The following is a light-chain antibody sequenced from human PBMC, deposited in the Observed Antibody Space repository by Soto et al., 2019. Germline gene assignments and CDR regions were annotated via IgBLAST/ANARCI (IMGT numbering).Light chain of an antibody. CDR3: QQYNSYPLT. CDR2: AAS. Sequence: DIQMTQSPSSLSASIGDRVIITCRASQGISNNLAWVQQKPGKAPKSLIYAASNLQSGVPSKFSGRRSGTDFTLTISSLQPEDFATYYCQQYNSYPLTFGQGTQVEIK. J-gene: IGKJ1*01. CDR1: QGISNN. V-gene: IGKV1-16*02.